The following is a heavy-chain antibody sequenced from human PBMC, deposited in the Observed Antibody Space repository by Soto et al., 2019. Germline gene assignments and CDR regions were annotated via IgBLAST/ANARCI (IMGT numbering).Heavy chain of an antibody. CDR3: AKDLNNYGGNSGLDP. CDR2: ISYDGSNK. D-gene: IGHD4-17*01. Sequence: PGGSLRLSCAASGFTFSSYGMHWVRQAPGKGLEWVAVISYDGSNKYYADSVKGRFTISRDNSKNTLYLQMNSLRAEDKAVYYCAKDLNNYGGNSGLDPCGQRTLVPVSS. J-gene: IGHJ5*02. V-gene: IGHV3-30*18. CDR1: GFTFSSYG.